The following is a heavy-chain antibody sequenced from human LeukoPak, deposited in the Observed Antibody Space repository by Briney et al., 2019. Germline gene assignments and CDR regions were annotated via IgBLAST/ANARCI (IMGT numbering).Heavy chain of an antibody. J-gene: IGHJ4*02. CDR2: ISGSGGST. Sequence: GGSLRLSCAASGFTFSSYAVSWVRQAPGKGLEWVSAISGSGGSTYYADSVKGRFTISRDNSKNTLYLQMNSLRAEDTAVYYCAKTGDSSGYYYGVDYWGQGTLVTVSS. CDR1: GFTFSSYA. CDR3: AKTGDSSGYYYGVDY. V-gene: IGHV3-23*01. D-gene: IGHD3-22*01.